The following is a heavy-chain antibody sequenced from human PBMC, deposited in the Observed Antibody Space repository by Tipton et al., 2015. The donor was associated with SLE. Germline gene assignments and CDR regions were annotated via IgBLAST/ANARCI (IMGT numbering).Heavy chain of an antibody. CDR3: ARGANGDSSGHYVDY. CDR1: GGSFSGYY. V-gene: IGHV4-34*01. D-gene: IGHD3-22*01. J-gene: IGHJ4*02. Sequence: TLSLTCAVYGGSFSGYYWSWIRQPPGKGLEWIGEINHSGSTNYNPSLKSRVTISVDTSKNQFSLKLSSVTAADTAVYYCARGANGDSSGHYVDYWGQGTLVTVSS. CDR2: INHSGST.